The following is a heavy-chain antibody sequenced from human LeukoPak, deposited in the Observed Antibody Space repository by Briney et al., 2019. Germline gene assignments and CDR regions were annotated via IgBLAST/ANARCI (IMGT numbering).Heavy chain of an antibody. J-gene: IGHJ5*02. V-gene: IGHV4-4*07. CDR2: IYTSGSS. Sequence: PSETLSLTCTVSGGSISSYYWSWIRQPAGKGLEWIGRIYTSGSSNYNPSLKSRVTMSVDTSKNQFSLKLSSVTAADTAVYYCARAPRDPRGDDYVWGSYRPNWFDPWGQGTLATVSS. CDR1: GGSISSYY. D-gene: IGHD3-16*02. CDR3: ARAPRDPRGDDYVWGSYRPNWFDP.